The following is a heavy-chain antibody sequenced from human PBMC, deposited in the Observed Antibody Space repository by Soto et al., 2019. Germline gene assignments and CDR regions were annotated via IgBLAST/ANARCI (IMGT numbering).Heavy chain of an antibody. Sequence: QAQLVQSGAEVKKPGASVNVSCKASGYDYVTYAITWVRQRPGQGLEWMGWISTLNGNTHYAQNFQGRVPMTTDTSTRIVHLELRSLRSDDTAVYYCARRVQVWLPDYYGMDVRGQGTTVTVSS. CDR2: ISTLNGNT. V-gene: IGHV1-18*01. J-gene: IGHJ6*02. CDR3: ARRVQVWLPDYYGMDV. CDR1: GYDYVTYA. D-gene: IGHD5-18*01.